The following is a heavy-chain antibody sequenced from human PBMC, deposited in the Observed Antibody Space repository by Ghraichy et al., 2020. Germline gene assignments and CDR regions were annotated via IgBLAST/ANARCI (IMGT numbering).Heavy chain of an antibody. D-gene: IGHD2-2*01. CDR3: AREFVVVPADTLNWFYP. J-gene: IGHJ5*02. V-gene: IGHV1-46*01. Sequence: ASVKVSCKASGYTFTIYYMHWVRQAPGQGLEWMGIINPSGGSTSYAQKFQGRVTMTRDTSTSTVYMELSSLRSEDTAVYYCAREFVVVPADTLNWFYPWGQGTLVTVSS. CDR2: INPSGGST. CDR1: GYTFTIYY.